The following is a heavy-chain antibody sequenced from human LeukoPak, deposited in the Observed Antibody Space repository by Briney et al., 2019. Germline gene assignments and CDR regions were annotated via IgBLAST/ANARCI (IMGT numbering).Heavy chain of an antibody. CDR3: ARAGPSGSYVDY. J-gene: IGHJ4*02. D-gene: IGHD1-26*01. CDR1: GYTITGYY. V-gene: IGHV1-2*02. CDR2: INPNSGGT. Sequence: ASVKFSCKASGYTITGYYMHWVRQAAGQGLEWMGWINPNSGGTNYAQKFQGRVTMSRDTSISTAYMELSRLRSDDTAVYYCARAGPSGSYVDYWGQGTLVTVSS.